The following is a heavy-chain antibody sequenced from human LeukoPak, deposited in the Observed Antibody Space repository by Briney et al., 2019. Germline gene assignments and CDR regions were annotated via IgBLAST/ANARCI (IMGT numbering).Heavy chain of an antibody. CDR3: ARDRASYYDFWSGYYRNYGMDV. CDR1: GFTFSSYW. CDR2: ISYDGSNK. V-gene: IGHV3-30-3*01. D-gene: IGHD3-3*01. Sequence: GGSLRLSCAASGFTFSSYWMSWVRQAPGKGLEWVAVISYDGSNKYYADSVKGRFTISRDNSKNTLYLQMNSLRAEDTAVYYCARDRASYYDFWSGYYRNYGMDVWAKGPRSPSP. J-gene: IGHJ6*02.